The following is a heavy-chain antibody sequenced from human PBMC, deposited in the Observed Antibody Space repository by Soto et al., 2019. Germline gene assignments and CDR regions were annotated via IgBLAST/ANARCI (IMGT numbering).Heavy chain of an antibody. CDR3: TREGSAPYYYYGMHA. J-gene: IGHJ6*02. V-gene: IGHV1-18*01. D-gene: IGHD3-10*01. Sequence: QVQLEQSAPEVKKPGASVKVSCKASGYTFTTYGISWVRQAPGQGLEWLGWINTHNGNTNYAQNLQGRVIMTADTPTSTAYMELRSLRSDDTAIYYCTREGSAPYYYYGMHAWGQGTTVTVSS. CDR2: INTHNGNT. CDR1: GYTFTTYG.